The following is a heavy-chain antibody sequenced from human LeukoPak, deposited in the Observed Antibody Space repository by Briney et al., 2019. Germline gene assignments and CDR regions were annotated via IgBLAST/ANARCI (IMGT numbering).Heavy chain of an antibody. CDR3: ARASTTVPNLLDN. J-gene: IGHJ4*02. Sequence: GGSLRLSCVASGFTCSGDWMNWVCQAQGKWMLWDSRLSGDGISIKYADSLKGRFTISRDNAKNTLYLQMDGLRADDTAVYFCARASTTVPNLLDNWGQGTLVSVSS. D-gene: IGHD4-17*01. CDR2: LSGDGISI. CDR1: GFTCSGDW. V-gene: IGHV3-74*03.